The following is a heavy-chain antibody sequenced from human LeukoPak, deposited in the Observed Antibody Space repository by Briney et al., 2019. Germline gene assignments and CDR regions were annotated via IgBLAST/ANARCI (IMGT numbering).Heavy chain of an antibody. CDR3: ARHVTISGPYDASDI. V-gene: IGHV4-59*08. CDR1: GDSIGSYF. J-gene: IGHJ3*02. D-gene: IGHD5-24*01. CDR2: IYYSGGT. Sequence: SETLSLTSTVSGDSIGSYFWSWIRQPPGKGLEWIGCIYYSGGTDYNPSLQSRVTISVDASKNQFSLKLRSVTAADTAVYYCARHVTISGPYDASDIWGQGTMVTVSP.